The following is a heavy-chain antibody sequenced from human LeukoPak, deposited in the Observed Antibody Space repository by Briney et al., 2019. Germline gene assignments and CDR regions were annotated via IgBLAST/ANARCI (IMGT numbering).Heavy chain of an antibody. D-gene: IGHD1-26*01. Sequence: LPGGSLRLSCAASGFTFSNYAMSWVRQAPGKGLEWVSSISGNGGNTYYADSVEGRFTISRDNSEDTLYLQVNSLRAEDTAVYYCAKGAPRDNEWELPLFDYWGQGTLVTVSS. CDR2: ISGNGGNT. V-gene: IGHV3-23*01. CDR1: GFTFSNYA. CDR3: AKGAPRDNEWELPLFDY. J-gene: IGHJ4*02.